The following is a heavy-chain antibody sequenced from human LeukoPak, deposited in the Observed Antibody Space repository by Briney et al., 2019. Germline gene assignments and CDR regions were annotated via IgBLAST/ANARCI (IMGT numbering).Heavy chain of an antibody. J-gene: IGHJ3*02. CDR1: GGSITSYY. CDR3: ARHGKGVTYFYTFDI. V-gene: IGHV4-4*09. Sequence: SETLSLTCTVSGGSITSYYWSWLRQPPGEGLEWIGYIYASGGTNYNPSLKSRVTISVDTSKNQFSLKLSSETAADTAVYYCARHGKGVTYFYTFDIWGQGTVVAVSS. D-gene: IGHD2/OR15-2a*01. CDR2: IYASGGT.